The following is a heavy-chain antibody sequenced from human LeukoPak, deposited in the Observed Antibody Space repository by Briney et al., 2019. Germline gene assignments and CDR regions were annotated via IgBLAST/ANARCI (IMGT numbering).Heavy chain of an antibody. Sequence: GGSLRLSCAASGFIVNSNFMSWVRQAPGKGLGWVSVLYSGGRTQYADSVNGRFTISKDNSKNTVYLQMNRLRAEDTAVYYCARHERDLIRGYYFVDWGQGTLAIVSS. CDR2: LYSGGRT. CDR3: ARHERDLIRGYYFVD. V-gene: IGHV3-66*04. J-gene: IGHJ4*02. CDR1: GFIVNSNF. D-gene: IGHD3-10*01.